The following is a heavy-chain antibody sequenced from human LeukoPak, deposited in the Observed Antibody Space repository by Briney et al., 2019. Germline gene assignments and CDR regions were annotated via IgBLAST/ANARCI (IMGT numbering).Heavy chain of an antibody. CDR1: GGSIGSSSDY. V-gene: IGHV4-39*01. D-gene: IGHD3-22*01. J-gene: IGHJ3*02. Sequence: PSETLSLTCTVSGGSIGSSSDYWGWVRQPPGKGLDWIATIYYSGSTYYNPSLKSRVTISVDTSNNQFSLKLSSVTAADTAVYYCANSAAPSFYDSRGSDTFDIWGQGTMVTVSS. CDR2: IYYSGST. CDR3: ANSAAPSFYDSRGSDTFDI.